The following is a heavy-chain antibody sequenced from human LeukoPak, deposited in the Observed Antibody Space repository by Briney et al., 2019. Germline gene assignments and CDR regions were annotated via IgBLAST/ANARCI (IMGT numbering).Heavy chain of an antibody. D-gene: IGHD2-15*01. CDR2: IYPGGSDT. V-gene: IGHV5-51*01. J-gene: IGHJ4*02. CDR1: GYSFTTYW. CDR3: ARHFKCSGGSCYGDY. Sequence: GESLKISCKGSGYSFTTYWIGWVRQMPGKGLECMGIIYPGGSDTRYSPSFQGQVTISADKSISTAYLQWSSLRASDTAMYYCARHFKCSGGSCYGDYWGQGTLVTVSS.